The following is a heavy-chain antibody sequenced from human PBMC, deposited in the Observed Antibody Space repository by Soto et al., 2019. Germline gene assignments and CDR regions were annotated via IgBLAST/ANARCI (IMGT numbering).Heavy chain of an antibody. CDR2: TYYRSKWYN. J-gene: IGHJ4*02. CDR1: GDSVSSNSAA. Sequence: SQTLSLTCAISGDSVSSNSAAWNWIRQSPSRGLEWLGRTYYRSKWYNDYAVSVKSRITINPDTSKNQFSLQLNSVTPEDTAVYYCARDYNTMVRGVTVTYYFDYWGQGTLVTVSS. CDR3: ARDYNTMVRGVTVTYYFDY. V-gene: IGHV6-1*01. D-gene: IGHD3-10*01.